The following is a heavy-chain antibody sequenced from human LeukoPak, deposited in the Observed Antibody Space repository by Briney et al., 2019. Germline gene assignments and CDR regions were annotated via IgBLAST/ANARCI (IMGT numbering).Heavy chain of an antibody. D-gene: IGHD5-18*01. CDR1: GFTFSKYS. V-gene: IGHV3-48*01. CDR3: ARAVQLWFPFDY. J-gene: IGHJ4*02. CDR2: ISSSTFTI. Sequence: GGSLRLSCAASGFTFSKYSMNWVRQAPGKGLEWVSYISSSTFTISYADSVKGRFTISRDNAKNSLYLQMNSLRVDDTAVYYCARAVQLWFPFDYWGQGTLVTVSS.